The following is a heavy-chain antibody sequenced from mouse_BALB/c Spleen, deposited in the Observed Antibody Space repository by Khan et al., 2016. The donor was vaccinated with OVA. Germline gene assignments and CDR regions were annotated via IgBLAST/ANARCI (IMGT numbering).Heavy chain of an antibody. J-gene: IGHJ1*01. CDR3: ARDEYRYFDV. CDR2: IWASGTT. Sequence: QVQLKESGPGLVAPSQSLSITCTVSGFSLTTYGIHWVRQPPGKGLEWLGVIWASGTTNYNSALMSRLSISKDNSKSQVFLKMNSLQTDDTAMYYCARDEYRYFDVWGAGTTVTVSS. CDR1: GFSLTTYG. V-gene: IGHV2-9*02.